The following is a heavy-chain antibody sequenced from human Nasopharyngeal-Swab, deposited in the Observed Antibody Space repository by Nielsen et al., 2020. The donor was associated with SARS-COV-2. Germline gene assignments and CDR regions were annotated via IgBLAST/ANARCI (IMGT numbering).Heavy chain of an antibody. J-gene: IGHJ6*02. CDR2: IYYSGST. CDR3: ARHRGIYYYYYGMDV. V-gene: IGHV4-39*01. CDR1: GGSISSSCYY. Sequence: GSLRLSCTVSGGSISSSCYYWGWIRQPPGKGPEWIGSIYYSGSTYYNPSLKSRVTISVDTSKNQFSLKLSSVTAADTAVYYCARHRGIYYYYYGMDVWGQGTTVTVSS. D-gene: IGHD3-10*01.